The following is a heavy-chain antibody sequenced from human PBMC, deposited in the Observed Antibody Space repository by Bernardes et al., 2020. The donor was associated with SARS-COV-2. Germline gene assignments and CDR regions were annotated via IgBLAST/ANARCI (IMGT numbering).Heavy chain of an antibody. J-gene: IGHJ6*02. CDR1: GFIFSDYF. V-gene: IGHV3-72*01. Sequence: GSLRLSCAASGFIFSDYFMGWVRQAPGKGLEWVGCIRIKGDSYTTEYAASVKGRFTISRDDSKSSLYLQMNSLKTEDTAVYYCARGYYYSMNVWGQGTTVTVSS. CDR3: ARGYYYSMNV. CDR2: IRIKGDSYTT.